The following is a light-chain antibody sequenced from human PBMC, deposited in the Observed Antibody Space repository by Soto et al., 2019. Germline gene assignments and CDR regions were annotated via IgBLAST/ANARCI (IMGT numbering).Light chain of an antibody. Sequence: QAVVRQPPSVSGAPGQRVTISCTGSSSNIGAGYDVYWYQQLPGTALKLLIYGNSNRPSGVPDRFSGSKSGTSASLAITGLQAEDEADYYCQSYDSSLSGYVFGTGTKLTVL. CDR3: QSYDSSLSGYV. J-gene: IGLJ1*01. CDR1: SSNIGAGYD. V-gene: IGLV1-40*01. CDR2: GNS.